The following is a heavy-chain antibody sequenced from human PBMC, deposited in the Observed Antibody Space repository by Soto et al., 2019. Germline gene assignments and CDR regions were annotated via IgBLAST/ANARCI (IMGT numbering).Heavy chain of an antibody. D-gene: IGHD6-13*01. Sequence: GASVKVSYKASGYTSTAYYIHYIRQAPGQGLEWMGWISPNSRDTNNAQKFQGSVAMTRDASTRTAYMELSRLRSDDSAVYYCARGTLSAAGSCIDFWGQGSLVTVSS. CDR1: GYTSTAYY. J-gene: IGHJ4*01. V-gene: IGHV1-2*02. CDR2: ISPNSRDT. CDR3: ARGTLSAAGSCIDF.